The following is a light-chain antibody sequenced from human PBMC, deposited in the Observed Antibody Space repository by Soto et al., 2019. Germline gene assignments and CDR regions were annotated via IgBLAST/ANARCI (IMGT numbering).Light chain of an antibody. CDR2: EVT. V-gene: IGLV2-14*01. CDR1: NSDIGYYNY. Sequence: QSALTQPASVSGSPGQSITISCAGTNSDIGYYNYVSWYQQHPANAPKLLIYEVTNRPSGISNRFSGSKSGNTASLTISRLQAEDEADYYCSSYTGSGTVIFGGGTKLTVL. J-gene: IGLJ2*01. CDR3: SSYTGSGTVI.